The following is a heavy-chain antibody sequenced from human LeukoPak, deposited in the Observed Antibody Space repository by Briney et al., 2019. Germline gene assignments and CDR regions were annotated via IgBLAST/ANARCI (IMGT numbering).Heavy chain of an antibody. D-gene: IGHD4-17*01. J-gene: IGHJ4*02. V-gene: IGHV3-23*01. CDR2: IRGSDGST. CDR3: AKDVYGDYGGLDY. CDR1: GFPFNTYA. Sequence: TGGSLRLSCAASGFPFNTYAMSGVRQAPGKGLEWVSSIRGSDGSTYYADSVKGRFAISRDNSKNTLYLQMNSLRAEDTAVYYCAKDVYGDYGGLDYWGQGTLVTVSS.